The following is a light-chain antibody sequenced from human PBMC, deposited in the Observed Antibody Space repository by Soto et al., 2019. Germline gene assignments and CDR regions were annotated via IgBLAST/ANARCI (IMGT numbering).Light chain of an antibody. CDR1: QCIGDR. CDR2: FAS. J-gene: IGKJ1*01. CDR3: LHTYSFPRT. Sequence: DLQMTQSPSSVSASVGDRGTVTSRSSQCIGDRLAWYQQKPGKVPQLLIYFASTLGSGVPSRFSGSGSGTDFILTINTLQADDFATYYCLHTYSFPRTFGQGTKVDIK. V-gene: IGKV1-12*01.